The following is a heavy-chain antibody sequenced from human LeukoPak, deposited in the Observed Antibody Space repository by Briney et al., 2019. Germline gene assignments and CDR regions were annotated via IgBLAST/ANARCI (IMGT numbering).Heavy chain of an antibody. J-gene: IGHJ4*02. CDR1: GGSFSSYY. Sequence: SETLSLSCTASGGSFSSYYRSWIRQPPGKGLEWVGYIYSSGSTKYNPSLKSRVTISVDTSKNQFSLKLSSVTAADTAVYYCARVGPDYYVSGSYYYWGQGTLVTVSS. CDR2: IYSSGST. D-gene: IGHD3-10*01. V-gene: IGHV4-59*01. CDR3: ARVGPDYYVSGSYYY.